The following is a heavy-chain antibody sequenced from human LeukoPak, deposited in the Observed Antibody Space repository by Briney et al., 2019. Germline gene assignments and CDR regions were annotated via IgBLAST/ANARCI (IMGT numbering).Heavy chain of an antibody. D-gene: IGHD3-3*01. J-gene: IGHJ4*02. CDR3: ARAFDFWSGYYFDY. CDR2: IWYGGSNK. V-gene: IGHV3-33*01. CDR1: GFTFSSYG. Sequence: PGRSLRLSCAASGFTFSSYGMHWVPQAPGKGLEWVAVIWYGGSNKYYADSVKGRFTISRDNSKNTLYLQMNSLRAEDTAVYYCARAFDFWSGYYFDYWGQGTLVTVSS.